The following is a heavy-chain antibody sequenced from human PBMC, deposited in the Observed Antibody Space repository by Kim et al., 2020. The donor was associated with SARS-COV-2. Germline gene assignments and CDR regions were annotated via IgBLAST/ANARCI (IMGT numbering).Heavy chain of an antibody. J-gene: IGHJ4*02. CDR3: ARVWDY. Sequence: LETLSLTCFLSGGSFSGYYWSWIRQSPGKGLEVIGEINPSGSAAYNPSLKSRVAISLDTSKNQFSLRLTSVTAADTGVYFCARVWDYWGQGALVTVSS. CDR2: INPSGSA. V-gene: IGHV4-34*01. CDR1: GGSFSGYY.